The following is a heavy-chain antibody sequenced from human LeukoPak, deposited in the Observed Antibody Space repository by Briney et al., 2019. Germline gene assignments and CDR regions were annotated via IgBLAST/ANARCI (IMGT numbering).Heavy chain of an antibody. CDR1: GFTFSSYA. CDR3: AGSSWATHNDY. D-gene: IGHD6-13*01. Sequence: GGSLRLSCAASGFTFSSYAMSWVRQAPGKGLEWVAYIKQDGNEKYYVDSVKGRFTISRDNAKSSLYLQMNSLRAEDTAVYYCAGSSWATHNDYWGQGTLVTVSS. J-gene: IGHJ4*02. CDR2: IKQDGNEK. V-gene: IGHV3-7*01.